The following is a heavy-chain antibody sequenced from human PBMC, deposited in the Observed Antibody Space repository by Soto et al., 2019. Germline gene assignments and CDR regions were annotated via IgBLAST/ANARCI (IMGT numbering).Heavy chain of an antibody. CDR3: ARGGYCSGGSGYSTDYYYGMDV. D-gene: IGHD2-15*01. CDR2: ISAYNGNT. V-gene: IGHV1-18*01. Sequence: QVQLVQSGAEVKKPGASVKVSCKASGYSFTSYGISWVRQAPGQGLEWMGWISAYNGNTKNAQKLQGRVTMTTDTSTXTXXXEXXSLSSDDTAVYYCARGGYCSGGSGYSTDYYYGMDVWGQGTTVTVSS. J-gene: IGHJ6*02. CDR1: GYSFTSYG.